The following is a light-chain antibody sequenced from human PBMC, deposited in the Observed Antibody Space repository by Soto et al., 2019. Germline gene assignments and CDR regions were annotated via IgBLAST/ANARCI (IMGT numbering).Light chain of an antibody. CDR3: QQANSFPPT. Sequence: DIQMTQSPSSVSASVGDRVTITCSASQGISIWLAWYQQKPGKAPKLLIYDASSLESGDPSRFSGSGSGTDFTLTISSLQPEDFATYYCQQANSFPPTFGQGTKVEIK. CDR2: DAS. V-gene: IGKV1-12*01. J-gene: IGKJ1*01. CDR1: QGISIW.